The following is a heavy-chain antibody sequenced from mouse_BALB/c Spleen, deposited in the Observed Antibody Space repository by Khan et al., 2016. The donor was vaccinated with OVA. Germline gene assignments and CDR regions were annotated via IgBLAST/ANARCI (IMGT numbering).Heavy chain of an antibody. D-gene: IGHD1-1*01. CDR2: ISTGGHYT. J-gene: IGHJ3*01. CDR1: GFTFSTYG. CDR3: ARLAYYYDSEGFAY. V-gene: IGHV5-6*01. Sequence: EVELVESGGDVVKPGGSLKLSCAASGFTFSTYGMSWVRQTPDKRLEWVATISTGGHYTYYSDTVKGRFTISRDNAKNTLYLQMSNLKSEDTAMFYCARLAYYYDSEGFAYWGQGTLVTVSA.